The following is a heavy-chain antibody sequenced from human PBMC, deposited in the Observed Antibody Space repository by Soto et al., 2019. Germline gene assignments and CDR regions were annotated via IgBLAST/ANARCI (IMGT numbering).Heavy chain of an antibody. CDR1: GFTFSDHY. CDR3: ARSGRDDTTWSDDAFDI. J-gene: IGHJ3*02. V-gene: IGHV3-72*01. Sequence: EVQLVESGGDLVQPGGSLRLSCAASGFTFSDHYMDWVRQAPGKELEWVGRIRNKAKSYTTEYAASVKGRFTISGDDSKNSLHLQMNSLKTEDTDMYFCARSGRDDTTWSDDAFDIWGQGTVVTVSS. D-gene: IGHD3-10*01. CDR2: IRNKAKSYTT.